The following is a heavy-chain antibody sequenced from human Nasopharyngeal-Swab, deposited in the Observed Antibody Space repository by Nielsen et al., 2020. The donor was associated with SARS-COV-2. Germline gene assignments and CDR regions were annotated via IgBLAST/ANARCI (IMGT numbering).Heavy chain of an antibody. Sequence: GESLKISCKGSGYTFTNYWIVWVRQMPGKGLEWMGITYPGDSDTRYCPSWQGQVTISADKSISTAFLQWASLKASDTAIYYCARQPFHYYGRNAYFGSFDSWGQGTLVTVSS. CDR2: TYPGDSDT. J-gene: IGHJ4*02. D-gene: IGHD3-22*01. V-gene: IGHV5-51*01. CDR3: ARQPFHYYGRNAYFGSFDS. CDR1: GYTFTNYW.